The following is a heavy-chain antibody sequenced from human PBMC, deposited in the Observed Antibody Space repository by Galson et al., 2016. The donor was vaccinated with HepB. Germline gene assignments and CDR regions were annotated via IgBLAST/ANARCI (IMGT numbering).Heavy chain of an antibody. CDR2: ISSSFSPI. CDR1: GFTLSHYA. J-gene: IGHJ6*02. V-gene: IGHV3-48*02. CDR3: ARAGPYYYDSNGMDV. D-gene: IGHD3-22*01. Sequence: SLRLSCAASGFTLSHYAMHWVRQGPDKGLEWVSYISSSFSPIYYADSVQGRFTISRDNAKNSLYLQMNSMRHEDTAVYYCARAGPYYYDSNGMDVWGQGTTVTVSS.